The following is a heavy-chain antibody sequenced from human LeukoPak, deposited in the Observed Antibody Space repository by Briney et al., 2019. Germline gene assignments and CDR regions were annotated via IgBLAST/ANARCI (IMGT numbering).Heavy chain of an antibody. CDR2: IYYSGST. Sequence: SETLSLTCTVSGGSICSYYWSWIRQPPGKGLEWIGYIYYSGSTNYNPSLKSRVTISVDTSKNQFSLKLSSVTAADTAVYYCARVRSGSYTDAFDIWGQGTMVTVSS. CDR3: ARVRSGSYTDAFDI. J-gene: IGHJ3*02. D-gene: IGHD1-26*01. V-gene: IGHV4-59*01. CDR1: GGSICSYY.